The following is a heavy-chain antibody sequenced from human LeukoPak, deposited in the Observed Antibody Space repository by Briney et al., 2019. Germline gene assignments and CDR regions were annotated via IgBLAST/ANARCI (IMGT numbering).Heavy chain of an antibody. D-gene: IGHD6-13*01. V-gene: IGHV4-4*09. CDR1: GDSISSYY. Sequence: TPSETLSLTCTVSGDSISSYYWSWIRQPPGKGLEWIGYIYTSGSTNYNPSLKSRVTISVDTSKNQFSLKLSSVTAADTAVYYCARLRIAAAVIWFDPWGQGTLVTVSS. CDR2: IYTSGST. CDR3: ARLRIAAAVIWFDP. J-gene: IGHJ5*02.